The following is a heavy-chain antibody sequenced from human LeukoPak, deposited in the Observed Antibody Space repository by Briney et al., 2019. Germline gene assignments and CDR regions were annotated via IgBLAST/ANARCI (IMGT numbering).Heavy chain of an antibody. D-gene: IGHD6-19*01. CDR3: ARAGGGSASYFAY. CDR2: ISGSSTYT. CDR1: GFTFINYA. J-gene: IGHJ4*02. V-gene: IGHV3-11*05. Sequence: GGSLRLSCAASGFTFINYAMSWVRQAPGKGLEWVSYISGSSTYTKYVDSVKGRFTISRDNAKNSLFLQMNSLRAEDTAVYYCARAGGGSASYFAYWGQGALVTVSS.